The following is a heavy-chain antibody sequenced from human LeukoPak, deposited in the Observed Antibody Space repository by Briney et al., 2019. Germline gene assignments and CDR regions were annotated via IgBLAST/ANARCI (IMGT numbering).Heavy chain of an antibody. Sequence: PSETLSLTCTVSGGSISSYYLSWIRLPRGKGLEWIGYIYYSGSTNYNPSLKSRVTISVDTSKNQFSLKLSSVTAADTAVYYCASDTAMDEIFDYWGQGTLVTVSS. CDR1: GGSISSYY. CDR3: ASDTAMDEIFDY. J-gene: IGHJ4*02. D-gene: IGHD5-18*01. CDR2: IYYSGST. V-gene: IGHV4-59*01.